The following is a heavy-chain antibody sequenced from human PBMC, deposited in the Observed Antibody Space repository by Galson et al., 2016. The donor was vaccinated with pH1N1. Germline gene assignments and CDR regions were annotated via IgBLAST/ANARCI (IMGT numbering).Heavy chain of an antibody. CDR3: ARLWYGEYIDY. Sequence: LSLTCSVSGVSISNTNYYWGWIRQPPGKGLEWIANIYYTGNTYYDASLQSRVTISVDTSKNQFSLKVKSVIAADTAVYYCARLWYGEYIDYWGQGTRVSVPS. J-gene: IGHJ4*02. V-gene: IGHV4-39*01. CDR2: IYYTGNT. CDR1: GVSISNTNYY. D-gene: IGHD3-10*01.